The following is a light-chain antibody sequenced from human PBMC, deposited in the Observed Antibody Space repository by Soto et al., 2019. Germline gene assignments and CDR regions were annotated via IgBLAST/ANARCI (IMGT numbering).Light chain of an antibody. CDR2: DTS. CDR1: QSVSNK. Sequence: EIVLTQSPATLSLSPGERATLSCRASQSVSNKLAWYQHKPGQAPRVLIYDTSTRAAGIPARFSGSGSGTDFTLTISSLQSEDFAVYYCQQYNTWRSITFGQGTLPENK. CDR3: QQYNTWRSIT. J-gene: IGKJ5*01. V-gene: IGKV3-15*01.